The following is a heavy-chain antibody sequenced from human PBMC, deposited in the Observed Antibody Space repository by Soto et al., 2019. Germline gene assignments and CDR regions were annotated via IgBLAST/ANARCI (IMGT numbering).Heavy chain of an antibody. J-gene: IGHJ4*02. CDR3: AKGIRHVTYYYGSGSLRRNDY. V-gene: IGHV3-23*01. CDR1: GFTFSSYA. CDR2: ISDSGGST. Sequence: GGSLRLSCAASGFTFSSYAMSWVRQAPGKGLEWVSAISDSGGSTYYADSVKGRFTISRDNSKNTLYLQMNSLRAEDTAVYYCAKGIRHVTYYYGSGSLRRNDYWGQGTLVTVSS. D-gene: IGHD3-10*01.